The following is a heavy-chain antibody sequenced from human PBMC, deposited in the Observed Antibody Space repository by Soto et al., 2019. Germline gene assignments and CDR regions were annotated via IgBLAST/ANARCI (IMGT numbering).Heavy chain of an antibody. Sequence: GGSLRLSCAASGFTFSSYWMSWVRHAPGKGLEWVANIKEDGSAKYYVDSVKGRFTISRDNAKNSLYLQMNSLRAEDTAVYYCAGSTYYYDSSGPNWFDPWGQGTLVTVSS. J-gene: IGHJ5*02. CDR3: AGSTYYYDSSGPNWFDP. D-gene: IGHD3-22*01. V-gene: IGHV3-7*01. CDR2: IKEDGSAK. CDR1: GFTFSSYW.